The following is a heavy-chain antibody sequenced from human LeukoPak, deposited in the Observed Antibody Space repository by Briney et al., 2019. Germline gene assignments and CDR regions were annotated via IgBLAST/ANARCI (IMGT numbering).Heavy chain of an antibody. CDR2: IYHSGST. J-gene: IGHJ5*02. V-gene: IGHV4-38-2*02. Sequence: SETLSLTCTVSGYSISSGYYWGWIRQPPGKGLEWIGSIYHSGSTYYNPSLKSRVTISVDTSRNQFSLKLSSVTAADTAVYYCARDGGTMIVVVSVWFDPWGQGTLVTVSS. CDR3: ARDGGTMIVVVSVWFDP. CDR1: GYSISSGYY. D-gene: IGHD3-22*01.